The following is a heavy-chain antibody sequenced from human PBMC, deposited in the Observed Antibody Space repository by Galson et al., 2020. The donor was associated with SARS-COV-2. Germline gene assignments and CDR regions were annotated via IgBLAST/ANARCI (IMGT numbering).Heavy chain of an antibody. J-gene: IGHJ2*01. CDR2: IYPNGRT. CDR1: GYSVSTTNS. V-gene: IGHV4-38-2*01. D-gene: IGHD2-21*02. CDR3: ARQGVNMIVLVTVPGWFFDL. Sequence: SQTLPLTCAVSGYSVSTTNSWGWVRLAPGKGLEWIGTIYPNGRTYYNPSPESRVTISVDTSRNQFSLTLASVTAADTAFYYCARQGVNMIVLVTVPGWFFDLWGRGTLVTVSS.